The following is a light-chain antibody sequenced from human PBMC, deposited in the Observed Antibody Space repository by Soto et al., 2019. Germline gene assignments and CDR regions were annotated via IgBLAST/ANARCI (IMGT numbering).Light chain of an antibody. Sequence: ALQMTQSPSSLSASVGDRVTITCRASQGIRNDLGWYQQKSGKAPKLLIYAASTLQSGVPSRFSGSGSGTDFTLTISSLQPDDFATYYCLQDFDYPYTFGQGTKLEI. CDR1: QGIRND. J-gene: IGKJ2*01. V-gene: IGKV1-6*01. CDR3: LQDFDYPYT. CDR2: AAS.